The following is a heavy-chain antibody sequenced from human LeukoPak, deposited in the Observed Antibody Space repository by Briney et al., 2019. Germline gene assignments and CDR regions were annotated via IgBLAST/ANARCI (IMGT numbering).Heavy chain of an antibody. CDR1: GGSISSYY. CDR2: IYYSGST. D-gene: IGHD6-19*01. V-gene: IGHV4-59*01. Sequence: SETLSLTCTVSGGSISSYYWSWIRQPPGKGLEWIGYIYYSGSTNYNPSLKSRVTISVDTSKNQFSLKLSPVTAADTAVYYCARDRRRTSIAVGAFDIWGQGTMVTVSS. CDR3: ARDRRRTSIAVGAFDI. J-gene: IGHJ3*02.